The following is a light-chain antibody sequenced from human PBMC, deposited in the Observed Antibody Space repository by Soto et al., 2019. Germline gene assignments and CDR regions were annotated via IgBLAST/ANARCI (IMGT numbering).Light chain of an antibody. CDR2: NVS. V-gene: IGKV2-30*01. CDR3: MQGTYCPPLT. CDR1: QSLVYSDGNTY. J-gene: IGKJ5*01. Sequence: DVVLTQSPLSLPVTPGQPASISCRSSQSLVYSDGNTYLNWFQQRPGQSPRRLIYNVSKRDSGVPERFSGSGSGTDFTLQISRVEAEDVGVYYCMQGTYCPPLTFGQGTRLEIK.